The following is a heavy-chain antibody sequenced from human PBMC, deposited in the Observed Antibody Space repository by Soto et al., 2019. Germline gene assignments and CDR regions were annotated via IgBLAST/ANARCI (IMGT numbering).Heavy chain of an antibody. CDR1: GYSFTSYW. Sequence: GESLKISCKGSGYSFTSYWIGWVRQMPGKGLEWMGIIYPGDSDTRYSPSFQGQVTISADKSISTAYLQWSSLKASDTAMYYWAKSLGDIVVAPAAIDAAYYGMDVWGQGTRVTAP. V-gene: IGHV5-51*01. D-gene: IGHD2-2*01. CDR3: AKSLGDIVVAPAAIDAAYYGMDV. J-gene: IGHJ6*02. CDR2: IYPGDSDT.